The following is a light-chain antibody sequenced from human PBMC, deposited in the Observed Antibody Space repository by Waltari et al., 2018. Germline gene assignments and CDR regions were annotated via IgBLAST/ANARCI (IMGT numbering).Light chain of an antibody. CDR2: QDS. V-gene: IGLV3-25*03. J-gene: IGLJ2*01. CDR1: TLPKQY. Sequence: SYELTQPPSVSVSPGQTATITCSGDTLPKQYAYWYQQKPGQAPGVVIFQDSQRPSGIPERFSGSSSGTTATLTISGVQAEDEADYHCQSADSTNTYVIFGGGTKLTVL. CDR3: QSADSTNTYVI.